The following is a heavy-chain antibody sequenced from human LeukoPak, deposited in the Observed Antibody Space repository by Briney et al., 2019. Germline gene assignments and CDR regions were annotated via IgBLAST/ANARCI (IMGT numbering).Heavy chain of an antibody. Sequence: GGSLRLSXAASGFTFDDYAMHWVRQAPGKGLEWVSLISGDGGSTYYADSVKGRFTISRDNSKNSLYLQMNSLRTEDTALYYCAKDYDTLTGYDTPTSDYWGQGTLVTVSS. D-gene: IGHD3-9*01. CDR2: ISGDGGST. CDR1: GFTFDDYA. CDR3: AKDYDTLTGYDTPTSDY. V-gene: IGHV3-43*02. J-gene: IGHJ4*02.